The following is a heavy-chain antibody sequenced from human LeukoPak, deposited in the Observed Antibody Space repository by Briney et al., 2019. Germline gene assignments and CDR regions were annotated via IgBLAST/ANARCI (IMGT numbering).Heavy chain of an antibody. CDR3: AREGFSPVGFDY. V-gene: IGHV4-39*07. CDR2: FYYSGST. J-gene: IGHJ4*02. Sequence: SETLSLTCTVSGGSISSSSYYWGWIRQPPGKGLEWIGSFYYSGSTYYNPSLKSRVTISVDTSKNQFSLKLTSVTAADTAVYYCAREGFSPVGFDYWGQGTLVTVSS. CDR1: GGSISSSSYY. D-gene: IGHD3-16*01.